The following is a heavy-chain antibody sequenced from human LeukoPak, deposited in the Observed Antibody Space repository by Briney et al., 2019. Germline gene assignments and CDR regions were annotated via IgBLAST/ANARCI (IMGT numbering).Heavy chain of an antibody. CDR2: IKKGGSDT. Sequence: GGSLRLSCAASGFTFNGYWMNWVRQAPGKGLEWVAKIKKGGSDTKYVDSLRGRFTISRDNAKNSLYLQINGLTVEDTAVYYCSGGSGWLMDVWGKGTTVTVSS. D-gene: IGHD6-19*01. CDR1: GFTFNGYW. CDR3: SGGSGWLMDV. J-gene: IGHJ6*03. V-gene: IGHV3-7*01.